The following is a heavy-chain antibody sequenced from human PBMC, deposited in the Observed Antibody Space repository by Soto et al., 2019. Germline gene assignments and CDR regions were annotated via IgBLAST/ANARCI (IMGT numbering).Heavy chain of an antibody. CDR1: GYTFTSYA. D-gene: IGHD4-17*01. V-gene: IGHV1-3*01. CDR2: INAVIGNA. CDR3: ARGNIDDYGDYPPFDY. J-gene: IGHJ4*02. Sequence: ASVKVSCKASGYTFTSYAMHWVRQAPGQRLEWMGWINAVIGNAKYAQKFQGRVTITTDESTSTAYMELSSLRSEDTAVYYCARGNIDDYGDYPPFDYWGQGTLVTVSS.